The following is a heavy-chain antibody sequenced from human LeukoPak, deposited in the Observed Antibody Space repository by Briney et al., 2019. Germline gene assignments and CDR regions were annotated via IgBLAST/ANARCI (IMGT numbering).Heavy chain of an antibody. CDR2: INHSGST. V-gene: IGHV4-34*01. CDR3: AREIYCSGGSCSAFDY. CDR1: GGSFSGYY. D-gene: IGHD2-15*01. J-gene: IGHJ4*02. Sequence: SETLSLTCAVYGGSFSGYYWSWIRQPPGKGLEWIGEINHSGSTNYNPSLKSRVTISVDTSKNQFSLKLSSVTAADTAVYYCAREIYCSGGSCSAFDYWGQGTLVTVSS.